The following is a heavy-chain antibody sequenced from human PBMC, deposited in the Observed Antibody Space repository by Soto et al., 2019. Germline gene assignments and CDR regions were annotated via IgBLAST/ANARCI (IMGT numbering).Heavy chain of an antibody. V-gene: IGHV1-8*01. J-gene: IGHJ6*03. Sequence: ASVKVSCKASGYTFTSYDINWVRQATGQGLEWMGWMNPNSGNTGYAQKVQGRVTMTRNTSISTAYMELSSLRSEDTAVYYCARGGWDVVVVPAYYYYYYMDVWGKGTTVTVSS. CDR3: ARGGWDVVVVPAYYYYYYMDV. D-gene: IGHD2-2*01. CDR2: MNPNSGNT. CDR1: GYTFTSYD.